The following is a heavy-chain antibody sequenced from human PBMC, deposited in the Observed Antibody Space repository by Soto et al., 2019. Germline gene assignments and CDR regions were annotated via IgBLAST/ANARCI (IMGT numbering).Heavy chain of an antibody. CDR2: ISAYNGNT. CDR1: GYTFTSYG. CDR3: ARELDGSGSGAAFDI. J-gene: IGHJ3*02. Sequence: GASVKVSCKASGYTFTSYGISWVRQAPGQGLEWMGWISAYNGNTNYAQKLQGRVTMTTDTSTSTAYMELRSMRSDDTAVYYCARELDGSGSGAAFDIWGQGTMVTVS. D-gene: IGHD3-10*01. V-gene: IGHV1-18*01.